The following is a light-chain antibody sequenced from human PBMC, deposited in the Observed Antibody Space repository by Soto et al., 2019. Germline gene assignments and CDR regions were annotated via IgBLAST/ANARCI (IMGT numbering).Light chain of an antibody. J-gene: IGKJ4*01. V-gene: IGKV3-20*01. Sequence: EIVLTQSQGTLSLSPGESATLSCRASQSILSSYLAWYQQKRGQSPRLLIYGASSRATGIPDRFSGDGSGTDFTLNISGLEPEDVAVYYCQQYALSPLTFGGGTKGEI. CDR1: QSILSSY. CDR2: GAS. CDR3: QQYALSPLT.